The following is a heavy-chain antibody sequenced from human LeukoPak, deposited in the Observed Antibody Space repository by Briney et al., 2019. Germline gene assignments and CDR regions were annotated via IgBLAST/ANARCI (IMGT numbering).Heavy chain of an antibody. J-gene: IGHJ4*02. CDR3: ARAPRVAAAGLLDY. V-gene: IGHV1-18*04. D-gene: IGHD6-13*01. CDR2: ISAYNGNT. Sequence: ASVKVSCKASGYTFTSYGISWVRQAPGQGLEWVGWISAYNGNTNYAQKLQGRVTMTTDTSTSTAYMELRSLRSDDTAVYYCARAPRVAAAGLLDYWGQGTLVTVSS. CDR1: GYTFTSYG.